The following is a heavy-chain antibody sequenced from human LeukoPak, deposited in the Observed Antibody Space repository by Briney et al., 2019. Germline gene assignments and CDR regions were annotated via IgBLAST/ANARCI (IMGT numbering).Heavy chain of an antibody. V-gene: IGHV4-34*01. J-gene: IGHJ4*02. Sequence: SETLSLTCTVSGGSISSYYWSWIRQPPGKGLEWIGEINHSGSTNYNPSLKSRVTISVDTSKNQFSLKLSSVTAADTAVYYCARGRVTDYWGQGTLVTVSS. CDR3: ARGRVTDY. CDR1: GGSISSYY. CDR2: INHSGST. D-gene: IGHD2-21*02.